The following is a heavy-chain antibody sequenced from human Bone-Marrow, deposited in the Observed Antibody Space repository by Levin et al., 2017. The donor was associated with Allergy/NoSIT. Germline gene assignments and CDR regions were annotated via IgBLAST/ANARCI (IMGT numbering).Heavy chain of an antibody. CDR3: ASSAFFGNLDY. Sequence: SCAVSGGSINSSHSWNWVRQPPGKGLEWIGEVFHSGIANYNPSLKSRVTMSVDKSKNQFSLNLASVTAADTAIYYCASSAFFGNLDYWGQGTLVTVSS. CDR2: VFHSGIA. J-gene: IGHJ4*02. CDR1: GGSINSSHS. V-gene: IGHV4-4*02. D-gene: IGHD3-3*01.